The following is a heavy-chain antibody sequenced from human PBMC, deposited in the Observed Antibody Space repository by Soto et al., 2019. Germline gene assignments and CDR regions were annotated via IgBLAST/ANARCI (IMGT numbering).Heavy chain of an antibody. Sequence: SETLSLTCAVYGGSFSGYYWSWIRQHPGKGLEWIGEINHSGSTNYNPSLKSRVTISVDTSKNQFSLKLSSVTAADTAVYYCARVLSPDYYDSSGCDYWGQGTLVTVSS. V-gene: IGHV4-34*01. J-gene: IGHJ4*02. CDR2: INHSGST. CDR1: GGSFSGYY. D-gene: IGHD3-22*01. CDR3: ARVLSPDYYDSSGCDY.